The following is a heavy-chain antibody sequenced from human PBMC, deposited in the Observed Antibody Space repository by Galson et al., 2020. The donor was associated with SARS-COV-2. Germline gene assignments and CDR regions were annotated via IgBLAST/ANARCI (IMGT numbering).Heavy chain of an antibody. D-gene: IGHD3-3*01. J-gene: IGHJ4*02. CDR3: AHLEGADCWSGYSRADY. Sequence: SGPTLVKPTQTLTLTCAFSGFSLSTYGVGVAWIRQPPGKALEWLALIYWDDDKRYSPFLKTRLTISKDTSINHVVLTMTNMDPLDTATYYCAHLEGADCWSGYSRADYWGQGMLVSVSS. CDR1: GFSLSTYGVG. V-gene: IGHV2-5*02. CDR2: IYWDDDK.